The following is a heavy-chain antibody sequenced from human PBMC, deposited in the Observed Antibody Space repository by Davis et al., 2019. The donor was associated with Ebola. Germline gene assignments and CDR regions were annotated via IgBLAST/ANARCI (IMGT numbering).Heavy chain of an antibody. J-gene: IGHJ4*02. CDR2: INPNSGGT. CDR3: ARGRRSDVYGGYSDY. D-gene: IGHD2-8*01. V-gene: IGHV1-2*04. Sequence: AASVKVSCKASGYTFTGYYMHWVRQAPGQGLEWMGWINPNSGGTNYAQKFQGWVTMTRDTSISTAYMELSSLRSEDTAVYYCARGRRSDVYGGYSDYWGQGTLVTVSS. CDR1: GYTFTGYY.